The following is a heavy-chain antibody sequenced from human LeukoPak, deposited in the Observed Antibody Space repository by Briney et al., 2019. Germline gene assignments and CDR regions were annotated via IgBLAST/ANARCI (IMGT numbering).Heavy chain of an antibody. D-gene: IGHD3-16*01. J-gene: IGHJ4*02. Sequence: GGSLRLSCATSGFTFSSYAMHWVRQAPGKGVEGVSGINDNARTTYSPQSVNGPFTLSTDSSKSTLYLQVNSLRAEDTAVYYCLMGYYFASWGQGTLVTVSS. CDR3: LMGYYFAS. V-gene: IGHV3-23*01. CDR1: GFTFSSYA. CDR2: INDNARTT.